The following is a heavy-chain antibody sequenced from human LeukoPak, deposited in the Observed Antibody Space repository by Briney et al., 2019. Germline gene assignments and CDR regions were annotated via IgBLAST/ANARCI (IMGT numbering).Heavy chain of an antibody. V-gene: IGHV3-30-3*01. J-gene: IGHJ1*01. CDR2: ISYDGSNK. Sequence: GRSLRLSCAASGFTFSSYAMHWVRQAPGKGLEWVAVISYDGSNKYYADSVKGRFTISRDNSKNTMYLQMNSLRAEDTAVYYCARAKARRSWELLPLQHWGQGTLVTVSS. D-gene: IGHD1-26*01. CDR3: ARAKARRSWELLPLQH. CDR1: GFTFSSYA.